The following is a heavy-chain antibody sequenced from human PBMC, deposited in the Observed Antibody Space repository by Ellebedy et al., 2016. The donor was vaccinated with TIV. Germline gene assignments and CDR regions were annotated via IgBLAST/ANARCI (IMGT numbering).Heavy chain of an antibody. CDR3: TTEQMATITPFDY. D-gene: IGHD5-24*01. Sequence: GGSLRLSXAASGFTFSNAWMSWVRQAPGKGLEWVGRIKSKTDGGTTDYAAPVKGRFTISRDDSKNTLYLQMNSLKTEDTAVYYCTTEQMATITPFDYWGQGTLVTVSS. CDR2: IKSKTDGGTT. CDR1: GFTFSNAW. V-gene: IGHV3-15*01. J-gene: IGHJ4*02.